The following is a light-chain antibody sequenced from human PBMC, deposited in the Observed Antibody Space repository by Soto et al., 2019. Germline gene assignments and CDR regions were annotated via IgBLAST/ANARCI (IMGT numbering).Light chain of an antibody. CDR2: EVS. CDR3: SSYAGSNKLV. J-gene: IGLJ2*01. V-gene: IGLV2-8*01. CDR1: SSDVGGYNY. Sequence: QSALTQPPSASGSPGQSVTISCTGSSSDVGGYNYVSWYQQHPGKAPKLMIYEVSKRPSGVPDRFSGSKSGNTASLTVSGLQPEDDADYYCSSYAGSNKLVFGGGTKLTVL.